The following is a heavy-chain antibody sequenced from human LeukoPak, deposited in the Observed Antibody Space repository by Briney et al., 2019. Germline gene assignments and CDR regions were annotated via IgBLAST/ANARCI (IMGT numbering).Heavy chain of an antibody. D-gene: IGHD2-15*01. CDR3: ARFPGSAEYRHYYYMDV. CDR2: INHSGST. Sequence: SETLSLTCAVYGGSFSGYYWSWIRQPPGKGLEWIGEINHSGSTNYNPSLKSRVTISVDTSKNQFSLKLSSATAADTAVYYCARFPGSAEYRHYYYMDVWGKGTTVTVSS. J-gene: IGHJ6*03. V-gene: IGHV4-34*01. CDR1: GGSFSGYY.